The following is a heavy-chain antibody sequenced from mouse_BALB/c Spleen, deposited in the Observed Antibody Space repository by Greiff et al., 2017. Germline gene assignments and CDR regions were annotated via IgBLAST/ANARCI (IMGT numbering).Heavy chain of an antibody. CDR3: ARHWTGTYFDY. CDR2: ISSGGGST. Sequence: EVKLVESGGGLVKPGGSLKLSCAASGFAFSSYDMSWVRQTPEKRVEWVAYISSGGGSTYYPDTVKGRFTISRDNAKNTLYLQMSSLKSEDTAMYYCARHWTGTYFDYWGQGTTLTVSS. D-gene: IGHD4-1*01. J-gene: IGHJ2*01. CDR1: GFAFSSYD. V-gene: IGHV5-12-1*01.